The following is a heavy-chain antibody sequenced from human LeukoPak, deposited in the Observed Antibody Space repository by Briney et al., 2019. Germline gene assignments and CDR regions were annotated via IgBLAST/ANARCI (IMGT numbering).Heavy chain of an antibody. CDR3: AGTYSLYDPFDI. V-gene: IGHV4-38-2*02. D-gene: IGHD1-26*01. CDR1: AYSISSGHY. CDR2: LYHSGDT. J-gene: IGHJ3*02. Sequence: PSETLSLTCTVSAYSISSGHYWAWIRQPPGRGLEWIGHLYHSGDTYYNPSLKSRVAISVDTSENQFSLKLSSVTAADTAVYYCAGTYSLYDPFDIWGQGTMVTVSS.